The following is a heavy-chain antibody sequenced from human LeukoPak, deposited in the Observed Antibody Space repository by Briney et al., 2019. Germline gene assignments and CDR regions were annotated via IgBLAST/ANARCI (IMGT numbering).Heavy chain of an antibody. CDR3: ARGYPRFTIFGVVIVPDFDY. V-gene: IGHV4-34*01. CDR1: GGSFSGYY. J-gene: IGHJ4*02. CDR2: INHSGST. D-gene: IGHD3-3*01. Sequence: SETLSLTCAVYGGSFSGYYWSWIRQPPGKGLEWIGEINHSGSTNYNPSLKSRVTISVDTSKNQFSLKLSSVTAADTAVYYCARGYPRFTIFGVVIVPDFDYWGQGTLLTVSS.